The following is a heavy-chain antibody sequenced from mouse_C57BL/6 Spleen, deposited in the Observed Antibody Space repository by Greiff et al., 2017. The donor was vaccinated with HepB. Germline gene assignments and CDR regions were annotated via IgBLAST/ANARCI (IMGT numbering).Heavy chain of an antibody. V-gene: IGHV1-39*01. Sequence: EVHLVESGPELVKPGASVKISCKASGYSFTDYNMNWVKQSNGKSLEWIGVINPNYGTTSYNQKFKGKATLTVDQSSSTAYMQINSLTSEDSAVYYCARYYGSSYDYAMDYWGQGTSVTVSS. CDR2: INPNYGTT. J-gene: IGHJ4*01. CDR3: ARYYGSSYDYAMDY. CDR1: GYSFTDYN. D-gene: IGHD1-1*01.